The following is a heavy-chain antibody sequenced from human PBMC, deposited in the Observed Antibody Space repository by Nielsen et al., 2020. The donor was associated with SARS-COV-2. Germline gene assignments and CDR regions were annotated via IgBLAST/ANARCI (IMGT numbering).Heavy chain of an antibody. CDR2: IYYSGST. CDR3: ARVKISSSWYFDL. V-gene: IGHV4-31*03. CDR1: GGSISSGGYY. Sequence: SETLSLTCTVSGGSISSGGYYWSWIRQHPGKGLEWIGYIYYSGSTYYNPSLKSRVTISVDTSKNQFSLKLSSVTAADTAVYYCARVKISSSWYFDLWGRGTPVTVSS. D-gene: IGHD6-13*01. J-gene: IGHJ2*01.